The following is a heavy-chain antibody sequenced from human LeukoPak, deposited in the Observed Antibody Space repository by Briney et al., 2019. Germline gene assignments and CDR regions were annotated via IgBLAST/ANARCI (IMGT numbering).Heavy chain of an antibody. D-gene: IGHD3-22*01. Sequence: PGGSLRLSCAASGFTFSSYSMNWVRQAPGKGLQWVSYISSSSSTIYYADSVKGRFTISRDNAKNSLYLQMNSLRAEDTAVYYCARGDYYDSSGYYYDYYWGQGTLVTFSS. V-gene: IGHV3-48*01. CDR2: ISSSSSTI. J-gene: IGHJ4*02. CDR3: ARGDYYDSSGYYYDYY. CDR1: GFTFSSYS.